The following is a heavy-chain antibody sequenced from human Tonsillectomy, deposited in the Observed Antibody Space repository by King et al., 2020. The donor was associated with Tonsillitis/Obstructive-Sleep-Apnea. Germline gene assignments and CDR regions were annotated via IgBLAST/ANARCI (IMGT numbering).Heavy chain of an antibody. J-gene: IGHJ3*02. CDR1: GFTFSSYA. Sequence: VQLVESGGGVVQPGRSLRLSCPASGFTFSSYALNWVRQAPGRGLEWVAVTSYDGSNKYYADSVKGRFTISRDNSKNTLYLQMNSLRAEDTAVYYCARDRLTLDAFDIWGQGTMVTVSS. CDR3: ARDRLTLDAFDI. CDR2: TSYDGSNK. V-gene: IGHV3-30*01.